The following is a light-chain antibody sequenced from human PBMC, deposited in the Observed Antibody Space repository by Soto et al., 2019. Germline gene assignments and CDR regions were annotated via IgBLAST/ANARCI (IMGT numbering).Light chain of an antibody. V-gene: IGKV3-20*01. CDR3: LQHGTPRWT. Sequence: EIVLTQSPGTLSLSPGERVTLSCGASQSVPANYLAWYQQKPGQAPRLLIYGASNRATGIPDRFSGSGSGTDFTITVSGLAPEDFAVYYSLQHGTPRWTFGQGARVEIK. CDR1: QSVPANY. CDR2: GAS. J-gene: IGKJ1*01.